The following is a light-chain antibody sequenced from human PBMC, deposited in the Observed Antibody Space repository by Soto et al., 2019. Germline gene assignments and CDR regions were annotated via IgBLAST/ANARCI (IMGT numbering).Light chain of an antibody. CDR3: QQGSSAPFT. Sequence: DIPGTQSPSSLSASVGDRVTITCRTSQTINTYLNWYQQQPGKAPKLLIFAASTLHSGVPSRFSGSGSGTDFTLTITSLQPEDFATYYCQQGSSAPFTFGPGTQLEV. CDR2: AAS. CDR1: QTINTY. J-gene: IGKJ2*01. V-gene: IGKV1-39*01.